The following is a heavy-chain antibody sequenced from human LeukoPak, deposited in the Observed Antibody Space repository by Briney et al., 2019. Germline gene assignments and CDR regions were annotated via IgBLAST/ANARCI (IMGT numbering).Heavy chain of an antibody. CDR3: ASSNWLRDANFDY. J-gene: IGHJ4*02. Sequence: PSETLSLTCTVSGASISSGLYYWNWFRQPAGKGLEGIGRIYNSGSTNYNPSLKSRVTISVDTPKNQFSLKLSSVTATDSAAYYCASSNWLRDANFDYWGQGTLVTVSS. CDR2: IYNSGST. CDR1: GASISSGLYY. D-gene: IGHD6-13*01. V-gene: IGHV4-61*02.